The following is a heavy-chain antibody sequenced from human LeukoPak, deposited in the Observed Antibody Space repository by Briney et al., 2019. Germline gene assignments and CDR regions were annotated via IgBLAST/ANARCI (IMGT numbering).Heavy chain of an antibody. CDR3: ARVAKERVGGVYYFDY. CDR1: GVTFSDYD. V-gene: IGHV3-13*01. Sequence: LSGGSLRLSCAASGVTFSDYDMHWVRQATGKGLEWGAAIGTAGDTYYTGSVKGRFTISRENAKNSLYLQMNSLRAGDTAVYYCARVAKERVGGVYYFDYWGQGTLVTVSS. CDR2: IGTAGDT. D-gene: IGHD1-1*01. J-gene: IGHJ4*02.